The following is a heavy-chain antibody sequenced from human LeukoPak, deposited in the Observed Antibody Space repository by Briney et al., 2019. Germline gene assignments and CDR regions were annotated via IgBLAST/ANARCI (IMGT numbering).Heavy chain of an antibody. Sequence: GGSLRLSCAASGFTFSSYGMHWVRQAPGKGLEWVAVISYDGSNKYYADSVKGRFTISRDNSKNTLYLQMNSLRAEDTAVYYCAKAAAYSSGWYGNFRVRSRYYFDYWGQGTLVTVSS. CDR3: AKAAAYSSGWYGNFRVRSRYYFDY. CDR1: GFTFSSYG. CDR2: ISYDGSNK. V-gene: IGHV3-30*18. J-gene: IGHJ4*02. D-gene: IGHD6-19*01.